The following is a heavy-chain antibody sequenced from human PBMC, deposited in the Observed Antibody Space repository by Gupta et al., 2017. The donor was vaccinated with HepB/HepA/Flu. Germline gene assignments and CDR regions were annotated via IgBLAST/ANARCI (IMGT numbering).Heavy chain of an antibody. CDR2: ISSSDGST. Sequence: EVQLLESGGGLVQPGGSLRLSCAASGFTFSSYAMSWVRQAPGKGLEWVSTISSSDGSTYYADSVKGRFTISISRDNSKNTLYLQMNSLRAEDTAVYYCAKGIREGASNTGFDYWGQGTLVTVSS. CDR1: GFTFSSYA. J-gene: IGHJ4*02. CDR3: AKGIREGASNTGFDY. V-gene: IGHV3-23*01. D-gene: IGHD1-26*01.